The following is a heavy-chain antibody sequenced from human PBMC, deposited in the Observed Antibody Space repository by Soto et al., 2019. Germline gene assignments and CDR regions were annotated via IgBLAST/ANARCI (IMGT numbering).Heavy chain of an antibody. CDR1: GFNFTNAW. V-gene: IGHV3-15*01. D-gene: IGHD3-9*01. J-gene: IGHJ4*02. CDR3: TINLTGNLKGRIVDLDY. Sequence: GGSLRLSCAASGFNFTNAWMKWVRQFPGKGLEWVGRIKRKSEGGVTDYGAPVRGRFTISRDDSKSMLFLHMSSLKTEDTALYYCTINLTGNLKGRIVDLDYWGQGALVTVAS. CDR2: IKRKSEGGVT.